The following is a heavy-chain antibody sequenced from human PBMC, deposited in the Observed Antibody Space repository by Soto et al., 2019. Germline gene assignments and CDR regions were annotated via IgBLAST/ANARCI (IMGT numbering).Heavy chain of an antibody. V-gene: IGHV3-23*01. CDR2: ISGGGGDT. J-gene: IGHJ3*02. CDR3: AKSLFGGPDI. Sequence: PRLSCAASRFTFSTYAMSWVRQAPGKGLEWVSGISGGGGDTSYADSVRGRFTCSRDNSKNTLYLQMNSLRAEDTALYYCAKSLFGGPDIWGQGTMVTVSS. D-gene: IGHD2-15*01. CDR1: RFTFSTYA.